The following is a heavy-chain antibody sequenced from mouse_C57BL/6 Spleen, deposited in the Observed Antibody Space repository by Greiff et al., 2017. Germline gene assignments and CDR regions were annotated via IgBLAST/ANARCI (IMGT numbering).Heavy chain of an antibody. CDR1: GYSITSGYY. V-gene: IGHV3-6*01. J-gene: IGHJ4*01. CDR2: ISYDGSN. CDR3: ARGDDGYRRAMDY. Sequence: VQLQQSGPGLVKPSQSLSLTCSVTGYSITSGYYWNWIRQFPGNKLEWMGYISYDGSNNYNPSLKNRISITRYTSKNQFFLKLNSVTTEDTATYYCARGDDGYRRAMDYWGQGTSVTVSS. D-gene: IGHD2-3*01.